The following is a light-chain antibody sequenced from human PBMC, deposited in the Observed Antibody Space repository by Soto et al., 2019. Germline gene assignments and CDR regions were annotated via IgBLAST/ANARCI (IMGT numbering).Light chain of an antibody. CDR2: KAS. CDR1: QSISSW. CDR3: QQYNSPWT. V-gene: IGKV1-5*03. Sequence: DIQMTQPPSTLSASVGDRVTITCRASQSISSWLAWYQQKPGKAPKLLIYKASSLESGVPSRFSGSGSGTEFTLTISSLQPDDFATYYCQQYNSPWTFGQGTKVEIK. J-gene: IGKJ1*01.